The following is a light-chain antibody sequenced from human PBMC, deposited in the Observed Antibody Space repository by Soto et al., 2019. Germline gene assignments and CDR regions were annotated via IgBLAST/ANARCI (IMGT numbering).Light chain of an antibody. CDR3: SSYTSSSTPYVV. CDR1: SSDVGGYNY. V-gene: IGLV2-14*01. CDR2: DVS. J-gene: IGLJ2*01. Sequence: QSALTPPASVSGSPGQSITISCTGTSSDVGGYNYVSWYQQHPGKAPKLMIYDVSNRPSGVSNRFSGSKSGNTASLTISGLQAEDEADYYCSSYTSSSTPYVVFGGGTQLTVL.